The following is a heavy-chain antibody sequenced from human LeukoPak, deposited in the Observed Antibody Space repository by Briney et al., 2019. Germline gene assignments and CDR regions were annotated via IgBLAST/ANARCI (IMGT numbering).Heavy chain of an antibody. CDR1: GDSIRTYS. Sequence: PSETLSLTCAVSGDSIRTYSRSWIRQPPGKGLEWIGNIFYSGSTNYNPSLKSRATISIDTSKNQFSLKLSSVTAADTAVYYCANRGSIADWYFDLWGRGTLVTVSS. CDR3: ANRGSIADWYFDL. CDR2: IFYSGST. J-gene: IGHJ2*01. D-gene: IGHD6-6*01. V-gene: IGHV4-59*01.